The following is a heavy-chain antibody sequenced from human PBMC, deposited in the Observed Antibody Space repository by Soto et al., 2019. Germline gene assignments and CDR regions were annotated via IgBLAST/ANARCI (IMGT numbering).Heavy chain of an antibody. CDR3: AIPNPPRTYNYDSSGPTAY. Sequence: GGSLRLSCAASGFTFSSYAMHWVRQAPSKGLEWVAVISYDGSNKYYADSVKGRFTISRDNSKNTLYLQMNSLRAEDTAVYYCAIPNPPRTYNYDSSGPTAYWGQGTLVPVSS. D-gene: IGHD3-22*01. CDR2: ISYDGSNK. V-gene: IGHV3-30-3*01. CDR1: GFTFSSYA. J-gene: IGHJ4*02.